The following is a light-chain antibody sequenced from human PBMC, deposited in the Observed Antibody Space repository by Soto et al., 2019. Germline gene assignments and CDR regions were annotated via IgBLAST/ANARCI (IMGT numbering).Light chain of an antibody. CDR1: QSVSSSY. CDR2: GAS. J-gene: IGKJ5*01. CDR3: QQYGSSPPIT. Sequence: EIVLTQSPGTLSLSPGERATLSCRASQSVSSSYLAWYQQTPGQAPRLLIYGASSRATGIPDRFSGSGSGTDFTLTICRLEPEDFAVYYCQQYGSSPPITFGQGTRLEIK. V-gene: IGKV3-20*01.